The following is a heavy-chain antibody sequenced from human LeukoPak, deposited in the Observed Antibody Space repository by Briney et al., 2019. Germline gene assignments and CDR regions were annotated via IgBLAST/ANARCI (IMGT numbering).Heavy chain of an antibody. CDR2: NTYFGSA. Sequence: SETLSLTCTVSGGSISSSSYYWSWIRQPPGKGLEWIGYNTYFGSASYNPSLKSRVTISVDTSKNQFSLKLSSVTAADTAGYYCARDTPGGYDFWWFDPWGQGTLVTVSS. J-gene: IGHJ5*02. CDR1: GGSISSSSYY. D-gene: IGHD5-12*01. V-gene: IGHV4-61*01. CDR3: ARDTPGGYDFWWFDP.